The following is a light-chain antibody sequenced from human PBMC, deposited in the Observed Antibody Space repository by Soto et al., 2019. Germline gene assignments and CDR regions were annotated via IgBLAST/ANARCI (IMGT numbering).Light chain of an antibody. CDR1: SSDVGGYNY. Sequence: QSALTQPPSASGSPGQSVTISCTGTSSDVGGYNYVSWYQHHPGKAPKLIIYEVYKRPSGVPDRFSGSKSGNTAALTVSGLQAEDEADYYCSSYVGTNSHVFGTGTKVTVL. J-gene: IGLJ1*01. V-gene: IGLV2-8*01. CDR3: SSYVGTNSHV. CDR2: EVY.